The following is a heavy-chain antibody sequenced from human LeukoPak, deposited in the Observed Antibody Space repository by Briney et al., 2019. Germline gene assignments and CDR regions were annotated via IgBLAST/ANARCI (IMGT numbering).Heavy chain of an antibody. J-gene: IGHJ4*02. V-gene: IGHV3-23*01. CDR1: GFSFSNYA. Sequence: GGSLRLSCGASGFSFSNYAMSWVRQAPGKGLEWVSGINDSGSTRFYVDSVKGRFTSSRDNPKNTLYLQMNGLRVEDTAVYYCAKDMQTWPRFPDYWGQGTLVTVSS. CDR2: INDSGSTR. D-gene: IGHD5-12*01. CDR3: AKDMQTWPRFPDY.